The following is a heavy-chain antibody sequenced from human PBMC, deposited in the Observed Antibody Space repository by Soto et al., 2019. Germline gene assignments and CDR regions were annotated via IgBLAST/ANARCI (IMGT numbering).Heavy chain of an antibody. J-gene: IGHJ5*01. CDR2: TSANKGNT. CDR1: GYTFTSYG. CDR3: GRSQVHWFNP. V-gene: IGHV1-18*01. D-gene: IGHD1-1*01. Sequence: QVQLVQSGAEVKKPGASVKVSCKASGYTFTSYGISWVRQAPGQGLEWMGCTSANKGNTNYAQKLQGRVTMTTDTYPSTAYMELRSLRSDDTAVYSCGRSQVHWFNPCGQEPLVTVSS.